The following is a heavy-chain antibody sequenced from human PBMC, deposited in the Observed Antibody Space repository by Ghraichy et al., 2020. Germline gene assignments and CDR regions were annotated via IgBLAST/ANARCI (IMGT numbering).Heavy chain of an antibody. J-gene: IGHJ6*02. CDR1: GFTFSSYS. V-gene: IGHV3-48*01. Sequence: GGSLRLSCAASGFTFSSYSMNWVRQAPGKGLEWVSYISSSSSTIYFADSVKGRFTISRDNAKNSLYLQMNSLRADDTAVYYCARGGGYYYFYGMDVWGQGTTVTVSS. CDR2: ISSSSSTI. D-gene: IGHD3-10*01. CDR3: ARGGGYYYFYGMDV.